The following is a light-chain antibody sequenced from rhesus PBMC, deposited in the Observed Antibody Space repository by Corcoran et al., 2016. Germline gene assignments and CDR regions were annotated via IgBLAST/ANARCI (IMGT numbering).Light chain of an antibody. CDR2: GAS. CDR3: QHYYSVPLT. V-gene: IGKV1S17*01. Sequence: DIQMTQSPSSLSASLGDRVTITCRANQGITDDLAWYQQKPGESPKLLIYGASSLKSGIPSRFSGSGSGTDFTLNISRLQSEDFATYYCQHYYSVPLTFGGGTKVEIK. J-gene: IGKJ4*01. CDR1: QGITDD.